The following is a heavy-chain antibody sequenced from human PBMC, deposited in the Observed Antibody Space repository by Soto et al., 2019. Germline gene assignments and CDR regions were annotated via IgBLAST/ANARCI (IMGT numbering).Heavy chain of an antibody. D-gene: IGHD3-3*01. J-gene: IGHJ3*02. CDR3: VRRYYDFWSGYYAFDI. V-gene: IGHV3-35*01. CDR2: VSWNGSRP. CDR1: RFTSSNSD. Sequence: GGSLRLSCAASRFTSSNSDVNWVHQAPGKGLEWVSGVSWNGSRPHYADSVKGRFIISRDNSRNTLYLQTNSLRAEDTAVYYCVRRYYDFWSGYYAFDIWGQGTMVTVSS.